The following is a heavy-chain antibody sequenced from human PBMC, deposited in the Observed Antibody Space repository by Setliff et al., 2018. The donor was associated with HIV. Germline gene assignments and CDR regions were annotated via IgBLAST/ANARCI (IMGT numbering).Heavy chain of an antibody. CDR1: GYTFTYLF. D-gene: IGHD5-12*01. Sequence: ASVKVSCKASGYTFTYLFIHGVRLAPGRGLEWMGVTNPKSGDTNYAQKFQGRVTMTRDTSISTAYMELDRPGSDDTAVYYCVRDPRFSGYAQAFDFWGQGSLVTVSS. J-gene: IGHJ4*02. CDR3: VRDPRFSGYAQAFDF. V-gene: IGHV1-2*02. CDR2: TNPKSGDT.